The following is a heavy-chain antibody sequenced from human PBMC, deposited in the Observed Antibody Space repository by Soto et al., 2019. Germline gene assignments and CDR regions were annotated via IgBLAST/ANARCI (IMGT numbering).Heavy chain of an antibody. Sequence: QVQLQQWGAGLLKPSETLSLTCAVYGGSFSGYYWSWIRQPPGKGLEWIGEINHSGSTNYNPSLKSRVTISVDTSKNQFSLKLSSVTAADTAVYYCARGWETYRGMDVWSQGTTVTVSS. CDR2: INHSGST. J-gene: IGHJ6*02. CDR3: ARGWETYRGMDV. D-gene: IGHD1-26*01. CDR1: GGSFSGYY. V-gene: IGHV4-34*01.